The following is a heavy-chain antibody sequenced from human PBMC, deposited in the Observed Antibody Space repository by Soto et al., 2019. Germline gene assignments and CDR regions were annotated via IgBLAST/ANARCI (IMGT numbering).Heavy chain of an antibody. J-gene: IGHJ4*02. V-gene: IGHV3-11*06. Sequence: QVQLVESGGGLVKPGGSLRLSCAASGFTFSDYYMSWIRQAPGKGLEWVSYISSSSSYTNYADSVKGRFTISRDNAKNSLYLQMNSLRAEDTAVYYCAREARLCSSSWYVSDYWGQGTLVTVSS. CDR1: GFTFSDYY. CDR2: ISSSSSYT. D-gene: IGHD6-13*01. CDR3: AREARLCSSSWYVSDY.